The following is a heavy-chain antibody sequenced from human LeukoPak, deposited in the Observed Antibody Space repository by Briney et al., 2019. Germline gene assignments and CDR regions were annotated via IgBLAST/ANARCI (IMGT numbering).Heavy chain of an antibody. CDR3: AVGFEWLGLFDY. V-gene: IGHV1-3*01. D-gene: IGHD6-19*01. Sequence: ASVKVSCKASGYTFTSYAMHWVRQAPGRRLEWMGWINAGNGNTKYSQKFQGRVTITRDASASTAYMELSSLRSEDTAVYYCAVGFEWLGLFDYWGQGTLVTVSS. CDR1: GYTFTSYA. J-gene: IGHJ4*02. CDR2: INAGNGNT.